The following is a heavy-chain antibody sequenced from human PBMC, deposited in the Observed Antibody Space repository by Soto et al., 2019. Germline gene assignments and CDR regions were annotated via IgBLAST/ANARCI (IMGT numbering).Heavy chain of an antibody. CDR3: AHRVLRTVFGLVTTTAIYFDF. J-gene: IGHJ4*02. D-gene: IGHD3-3*01. CDR1: GFSLTTSGVG. Sequence: QITLNESGPTVVRPTETLTLTCRFSGFSLTTSGVGVGWIRQSPGKAPEWLALIYWDDDKRYSASLKSRLTITKDTSKXXXXXXXXXXXXXXXXXYYCAHRVLRTVFGLVTTTAIYFDFWGQGTPVAVSS. CDR2: IYWDDDK. V-gene: IGHV2-5*02.